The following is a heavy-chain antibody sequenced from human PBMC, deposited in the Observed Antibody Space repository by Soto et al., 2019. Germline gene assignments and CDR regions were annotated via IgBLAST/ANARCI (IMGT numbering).Heavy chain of an antibody. D-gene: IGHD3-10*01. J-gene: IGHJ5*02. CDR1: GFTFKNFA. V-gene: IGHV3-23*01. Sequence: EVQLLESGGGLVQPGGSLRLSCAASGFTFKNFAVSWVRQAPGKGMECVSAIGGSGSSANYEDYVKGRFTVSRDDSKSTLYLQMSGLRVDDTALYYCAKDAVAYNGEWDWFDLWGQGTLVTVSS. CDR3: AKDAVAYNGEWDWFDL. CDR2: IGGSGSSA.